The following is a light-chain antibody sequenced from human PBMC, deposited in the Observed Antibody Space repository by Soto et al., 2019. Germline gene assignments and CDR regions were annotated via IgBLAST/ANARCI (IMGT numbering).Light chain of an antibody. CDR1: QSISSY. V-gene: IGKV1-39*01. CDR3: QQSYNTLIT. J-gene: IGKJ5*01. Sequence: DIQMTQSPSSLSASVGDRVTITCRASQSISSYLNWYQQKPGKAPKVLIYAASSLQSGVPSRFSGSGSGTDFTLTISSLQAEDFATYYCQQSYNTLITFGHGTRLEIK. CDR2: AAS.